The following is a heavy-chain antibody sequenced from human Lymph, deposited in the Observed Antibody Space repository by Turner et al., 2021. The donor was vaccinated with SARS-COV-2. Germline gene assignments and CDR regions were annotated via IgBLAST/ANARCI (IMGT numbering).Heavy chain of an antibody. CDR3: ATKYCSGGSCSYFDY. D-gene: IGHD2-15*01. CDR1: GGSISSNNW. V-gene: IGHV4-4*02. Sequence: QVQLQESGPGLVKPSGTLSLTCAVSGGSISSNNWWSWVRQPPGKGLERIGEIYHSGNTNYNPSLKSRVTISVDKSKNQFSLKLSSVTAADTAVYYCATKYCSGGSCSYFDYWGQGTLVTVSS. CDR2: IYHSGNT. J-gene: IGHJ4*02.